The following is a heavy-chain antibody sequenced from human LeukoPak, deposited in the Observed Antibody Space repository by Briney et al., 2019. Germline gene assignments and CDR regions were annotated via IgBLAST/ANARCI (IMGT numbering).Heavy chain of an antibody. V-gene: IGHV3-48*03. J-gene: IGHJ4*02. CDR1: GFTFSSYE. CDR2: ISSSGSTI. CDR3: ASYSSSWYYVNQYYFDY. Sequence: GGSLRLSCAASGFTFSSYEMDWVRQAPGKGLEWVSYISSSGSTIYYADSVKGRFTISRDNAKNSLYLQMNSLRAEDTAVYYCASYSSSWYYVNQYYFDYWGQGTLVTVSS. D-gene: IGHD6-13*01.